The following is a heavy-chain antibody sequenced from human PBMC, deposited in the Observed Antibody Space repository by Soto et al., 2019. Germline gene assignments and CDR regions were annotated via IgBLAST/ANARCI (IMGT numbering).Heavy chain of an antibody. CDR1: GFTFSSYG. Sequence: GGSLRLSCVASGFTFSSYGMHWVRQAPGKGLEWVAVISYDGSNKYYADSVKGRFTISRDNSKNTLYLQMNSLRAEDTAVYYCAKVVVAASYYYYGMDVWGQGTTVTVSS. V-gene: IGHV3-30*18. D-gene: IGHD2-15*01. CDR2: ISYDGSNK. CDR3: AKVVVAASYYYYGMDV. J-gene: IGHJ6*02.